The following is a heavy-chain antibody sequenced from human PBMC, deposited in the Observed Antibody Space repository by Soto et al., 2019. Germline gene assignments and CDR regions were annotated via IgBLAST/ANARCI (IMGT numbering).Heavy chain of an antibody. Sequence: QVQLVESGGGVAQPGRSLRLSCAASGFTFSSYGMHWVRQAPGKGLEWVAVISYDGNVAYYADSVRGRFTISRDNSKNTLYLQMNSLRTEDTAIYYCAKEGPITNWYFDYWGQGTLVTVSS. V-gene: IGHV3-30*18. CDR2: ISYDGNVA. D-gene: IGHD1-1*01. CDR3: AKEGPITNWYFDY. J-gene: IGHJ4*02. CDR1: GFTFSSYG.